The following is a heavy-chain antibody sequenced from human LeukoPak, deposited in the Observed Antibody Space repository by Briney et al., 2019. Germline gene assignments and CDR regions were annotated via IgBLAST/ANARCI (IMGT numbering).Heavy chain of an antibody. CDR3: AKESSSAWSNIDC. CDR2: LSSSGANI. CDR1: GFTFSSYA. Sequence: GGSLRLSCAASGFTFSSYAMSWVRQAPGKGLEWVSDLSSSGANIYYADTVMGRSTISRDNPKNTLYLQLNSLRTEDTAVYYCAKESSSAWSNIDCWGQGTLVTVSS. J-gene: IGHJ4*02. V-gene: IGHV3-23*01. D-gene: IGHD6-19*01.